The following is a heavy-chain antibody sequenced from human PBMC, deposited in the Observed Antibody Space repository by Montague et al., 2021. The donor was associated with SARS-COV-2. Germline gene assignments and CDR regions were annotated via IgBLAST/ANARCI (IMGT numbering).Heavy chain of an antibody. Sequence: SETLSLTCTLSGGSITTSGHYWGWIRQPPGTGLEWIASDHYSATXYYXPSVRSRLTISVDTSKNQFSLRLNSVTAADTAVYFCARQIATSGQWAFDIWGQGTAVTVSS. D-gene: IGHD6-19*01. V-gene: IGHV4-39*01. J-gene: IGHJ3*02. CDR1: GGSITTSGHY. CDR2: DHYSATX. CDR3: ARQIATSGQWAFDI.